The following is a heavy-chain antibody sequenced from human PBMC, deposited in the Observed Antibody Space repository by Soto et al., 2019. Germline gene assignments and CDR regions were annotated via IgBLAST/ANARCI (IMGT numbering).Heavy chain of an antibody. J-gene: IGHJ4*02. V-gene: IGHV3-7*01. CDR2: IKQDGSQK. Sequence: EVQLVESGGGLVQPGGSLRLSCAASGFTFTSYWMSWVRQAPGKGLEWVANIKQDGSQKYYMDSVKGRFTISRDNAKNSLYLQMNSLRAEDTAVYYCARIGYSSSCFDYWGQGTLVTVSS. D-gene: IGHD6-6*01. CDR3: ARIGYSSSCFDY. CDR1: GFTFTSYW.